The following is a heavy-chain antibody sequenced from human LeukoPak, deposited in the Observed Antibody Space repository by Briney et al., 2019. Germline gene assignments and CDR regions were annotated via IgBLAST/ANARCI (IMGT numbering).Heavy chain of an antibody. J-gene: IGHJ3*02. CDR2: IYYSGST. V-gene: IGHV4-59*01. CDR1: GGYISSYY. Sequence: SETLSLTCTVSGGYISSYYWSWIRQPPGKGLEWIGYIYYSGSTNYNPSLKSRVTISVDTSKNQFSLKLSSVTAADTAVYYCARAGYSSSWYLDAFDIWGQGTMVTVSS. D-gene: IGHD6-13*01. CDR3: ARAGYSSSWYLDAFDI.